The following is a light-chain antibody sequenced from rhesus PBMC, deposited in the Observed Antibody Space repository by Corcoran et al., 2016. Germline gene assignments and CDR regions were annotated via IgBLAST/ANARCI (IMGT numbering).Light chain of an antibody. V-gene: IGKV1-22*01. CDR3: QQYSSRPLT. CDR1: QGISSW. Sequence: EIQMTQSPSSLSASVGDTVTITGRASQGISSWLAWYQQKPGKAPKLLIYKASSLQSGVPSRVSGSGSGTDFPLTISSLHSEDFSTYFCQQYSSRPLTFGGVTKVEIK. J-gene: IGKJ4*01. CDR2: KAS.